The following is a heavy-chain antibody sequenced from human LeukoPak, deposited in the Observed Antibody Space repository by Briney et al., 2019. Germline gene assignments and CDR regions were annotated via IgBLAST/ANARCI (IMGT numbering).Heavy chain of an antibody. D-gene: IGHD4-11*01. V-gene: IGHV4-59*01. Sequence: KASETLSLTCTVSGGSISGYYWSWIRQPPGKGLEWNGYIYSSGSTNYNPSLKSRVTISIDTSKNQFSLKLSSVTAADTAVYYCAREGTTVTHFDYWGQGTLVTVLS. CDR2: IYSSGST. CDR1: GGSISGYY. CDR3: AREGTTVTHFDY. J-gene: IGHJ4*02.